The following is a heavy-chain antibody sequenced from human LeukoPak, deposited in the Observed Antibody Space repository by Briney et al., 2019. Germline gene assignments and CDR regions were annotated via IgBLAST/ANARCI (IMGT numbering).Heavy chain of an antibody. D-gene: IGHD1-14*01. CDR2: ISGSGGST. CDR1: GFTFSSYA. Sequence: GGSLRLSCAASGFTFSSYAMSWVRQAPGKGLEWVSAISGSGGSTYYADSVKGRFTISRDNSKNTLYLQMNSLRAEDTAVFYCARSQDNRGYDVRHLDYWGQGTLVTVSS. V-gene: IGHV3-23*01. CDR3: ARSQDNRGYDVRHLDY. J-gene: IGHJ4*02.